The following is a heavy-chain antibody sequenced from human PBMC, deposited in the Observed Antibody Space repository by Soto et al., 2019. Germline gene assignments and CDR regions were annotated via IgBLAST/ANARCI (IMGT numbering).Heavy chain of an antibody. Sequence: QVQLVQSGAEVKKPGSSVKVSCKASGGTFSRYSFSWVRQAPGQGLEWMGGIVPIYGTRGFAQKFQGRLTITADEPTSTAYMELSSLRSEDKAVYYCARDLDYYGSGSHYYYGMGVWGQGTTVTVSS. J-gene: IGHJ6*02. CDR3: ARDLDYYGSGSHYYYGMGV. CDR1: GGTFSRYS. V-gene: IGHV1-69*01. D-gene: IGHD3-10*01. CDR2: IVPIYGTR.